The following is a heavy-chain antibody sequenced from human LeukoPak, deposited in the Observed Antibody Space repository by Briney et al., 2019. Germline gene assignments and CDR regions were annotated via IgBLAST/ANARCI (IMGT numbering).Heavy chain of an antibody. CDR1: GYTFTSYD. Sequence: GASVKVSCKASGYTFTSYDINWVRQATGQGLEWMGWMNPNSGNTGYAQKFQGRVTMTRNTSISTAYMELSSLRSEDTAVYYRARVAYDSSGYYYDYWGQGTLVTVSS. D-gene: IGHD3-22*01. CDR2: MNPNSGNT. CDR3: ARVAYDSSGYYYDY. J-gene: IGHJ4*02. V-gene: IGHV1-8*01.